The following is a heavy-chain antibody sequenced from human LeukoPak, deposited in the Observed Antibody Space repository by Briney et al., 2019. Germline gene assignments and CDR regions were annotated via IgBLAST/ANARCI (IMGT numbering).Heavy chain of an antibody. CDR1: GGSISSYY. CDR3: ARVKKVDTSIDY. Sequence: SETLSLTCTVSGGSISSYYWGWIRQPPGKGLEWIGYIYYSGSTNYNPSLKSRVTISVDTSKNQFFLKLNFVTAADTAVYFCARVKKVDTSIDYWGQGTLVTVSS. CDR2: IYYSGST. V-gene: IGHV4-59*08. D-gene: IGHD5-18*01. J-gene: IGHJ4*02.